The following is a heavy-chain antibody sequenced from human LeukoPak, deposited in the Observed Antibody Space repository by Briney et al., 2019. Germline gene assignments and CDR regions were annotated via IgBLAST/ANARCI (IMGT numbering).Heavy chain of an antibody. CDR2: INTDISYN. V-gene: IGHV3-7*04. J-gene: IGHJ6*02. Sequence: PAGSLRLSCAVSGFTFSTDWMSSVREAPGKGLEGVAQINTDISYNENVYYVKGRFGISRNNAENSKYLQMNSLRAEDTAVYYCARDAHEQWQVLGVYSYGMDVWGQGTTVTVSS. CDR3: ARDAHEQWQVLGVYSYGMDV. D-gene: IGHD6-19*01. CDR1: GFTFSTDW.